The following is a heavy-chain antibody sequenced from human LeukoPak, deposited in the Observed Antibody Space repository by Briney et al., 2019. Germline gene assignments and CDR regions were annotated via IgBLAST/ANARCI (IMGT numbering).Heavy chain of an antibody. CDR3: AKGLYCSSTSCYFENYYYYYMDV. CDR1: GFTFSSYG. J-gene: IGHJ6*03. Sequence: GGSLRLSCAASGFTFSSYGMHWAPDAPGKGGEWGAVICYDGTSEKYADSVKGRFTISRDNSKNTLYLQMNSLRAEDTALYYCAKGLYCSSTSCYFENYYYYYMDVWGKGTTVTVSS. V-gene: IGHV3-33*06. D-gene: IGHD2-2*01. CDR2: ICYDGTSE.